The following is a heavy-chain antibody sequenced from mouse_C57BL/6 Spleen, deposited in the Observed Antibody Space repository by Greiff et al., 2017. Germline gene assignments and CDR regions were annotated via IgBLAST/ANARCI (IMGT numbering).Heavy chain of an antibody. CDR1: GYSITSGYY. D-gene: IGHD1-1*01. Sequence: DVKLQESGPGLVKPSQSLSLTCSVTGYSITSGYYWNWIRQFPGNKLEWMGYISYDGSNNYNPSLQNRISIIRDTSKNQFFLKLNSVTTEDTATYYGARDDYYGITYWGQGTLVTVSA. V-gene: IGHV3-6*01. CDR2: ISYDGSN. CDR3: ARDDYYGITY. J-gene: IGHJ3*01.